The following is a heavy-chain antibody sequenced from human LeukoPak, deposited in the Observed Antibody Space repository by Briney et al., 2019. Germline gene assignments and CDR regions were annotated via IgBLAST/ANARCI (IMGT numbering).Heavy chain of an antibody. D-gene: IGHD6-13*01. CDR1: GGSFGGYY. CDR3: ARVAAAGTDPGAFDI. V-gene: IGHV4-34*04. J-gene: IGHJ3*02. Sequence: SETLSLTCVVYGGSFGGYYWSWIRQPPGKGLEWIGEINHSGNTNDNPSHKSRATISVDTSTNQFSLKLRSVTAADTAVYYCARVAAAGTDPGAFDIWGLGTMVTVSS. CDR2: INHSGNT.